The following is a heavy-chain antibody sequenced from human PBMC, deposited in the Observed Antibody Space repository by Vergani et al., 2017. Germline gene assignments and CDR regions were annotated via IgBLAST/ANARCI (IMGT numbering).Heavy chain of an antibody. D-gene: IGHD2-15*01. CDR3: ARALLCSGGSCYYYYGMDV. J-gene: IGHJ6*02. CDR1: GYTFTDYY. Sequence: VQLVQSGAEVKKPGATVKISCKVSGYTFTDYYMHWVQQAPGKGLEWMGGIIPIFGTANYAQKFQGRVTITADESTSTAYMELSSLRSEDTAVYYCARALLCSGGSCYYYYGMDVWGQGATVTVSS. CDR2: IIPIFGTA. V-gene: IGHV1-69*13.